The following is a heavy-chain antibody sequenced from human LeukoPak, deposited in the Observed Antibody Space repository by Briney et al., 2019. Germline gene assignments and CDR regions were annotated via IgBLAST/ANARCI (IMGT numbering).Heavy chain of an antibody. V-gene: IGHV1-8*01. J-gene: IGHJ3*02. Sequence: ASVKVSCKASGYTFTSYDINWVRQATGQVLAWMGWMNPNSGNTGYAQKFQGRVTMNRNTSISTAYMELSSLRSEDTAVYYCARVDTVTPDAFDIWGQGTMVTVSS. CDR2: MNPNSGNT. D-gene: IGHD4-17*01. CDR3: ARVDTVTPDAFDI. CDR1: GYTFTSYD.